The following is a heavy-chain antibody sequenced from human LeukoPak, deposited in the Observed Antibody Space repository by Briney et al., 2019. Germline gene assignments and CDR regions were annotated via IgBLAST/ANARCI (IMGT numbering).Heavy chain of an antibody. V-gene: IGHV1-69*04. CDR1: GGTFSSYA. J-gene: IGHJ4*02. CDR3: ARAYGSGSLDY. D-gene: IGHD3-10*01. Sequence: SVKVSCKASGGTFSSYAISWVRQAPGQGLEWMGRIIPILGIANYAQKFQGRVMITADKSTSTAYMELSSLRSEDTAVYYCARAYGSGSLDYWGQGTLVTVSS. CDR2: IIPILGIA.